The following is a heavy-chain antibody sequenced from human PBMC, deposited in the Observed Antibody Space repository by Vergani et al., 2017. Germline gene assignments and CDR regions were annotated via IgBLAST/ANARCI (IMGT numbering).Heavy chain of an antibody. D-gene: IGHD5-12*01. CDR2: IYHSGST. J-gene: IGHJ6*02. CDR3: ARRXLEDSGYDFGGMDV. CDR1: GYSISSGYY. Sequence: QVQLEESGPGLVKPSETLALTCAVPGYSISSGYYWGWIRQPPGKGLEWIGCIYHSGSTYYNPSLKSRVTISVDTSKNQFSLKLSSVTAEDTAVYYCARRXLEDSGYDFGGMDVWGQGTTVTVS. V-gene: IGHV4-38-2*01.